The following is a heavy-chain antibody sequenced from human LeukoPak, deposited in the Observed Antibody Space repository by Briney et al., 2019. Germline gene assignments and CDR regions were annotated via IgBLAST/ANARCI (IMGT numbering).Heavy chain of an antibody. J-gene: IGHJ2*01. CDR1: GFTFSSYG. D-gene: IGHD5-12*01. Sequence: GRSLRLSCAASGFTFSSYGMHWVRQAPGKGLEWVAVIWYDGSNKYYADSVKGRFTISRDNSKNTLYLQMNSLRAEDTAVYYCAREYNWYFDLWGRGTLVTVSS. V-gene: IGHV3-33*01. CDR3: AREYNWYFDL. CDR2: IWYDGSNK.